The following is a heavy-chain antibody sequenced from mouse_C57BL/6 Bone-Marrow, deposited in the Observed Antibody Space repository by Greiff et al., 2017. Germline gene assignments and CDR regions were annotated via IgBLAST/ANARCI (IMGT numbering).Heavy chain of an antibody. CDR3: ARTGWDYCDY. CDR1: GYTFTDYY. Sequence: VQLKQSGPVLVKPGASVKMSCKASGYTFTDYYMNWVKQSHGKSLEWIGVINPYNGGTSYNQKFKGKATLTVDKSSSTAYMELNSLTSEDSAVYYCARTGWDYCDYWGQGTTLTVSS. J-gene: IGHJ2*01. CDR2: INPYNGGT. V-gene: IGHV1-19*01. D-gene: IGHD4-1*01.